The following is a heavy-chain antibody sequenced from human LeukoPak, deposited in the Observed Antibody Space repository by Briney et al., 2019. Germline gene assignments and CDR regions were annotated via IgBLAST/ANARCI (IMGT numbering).Heavy chain of an antibody. CDR2: INHSGST. CDR3: ARALPYSNYVFDY. J-gene: IGHJ4*02. CDR1: GGSFSGYY. Sequence: SETLSLTCAVYGGSFSGYYWSWIRQPPGQGLKWIGEINHSGSTNYNPSLKSRVTISVDTSKNQFSLKLSSVTAADTAVYYCARALPYSNYVFDYWGQGTLVTVSS. D-gene: IGHD4-11*01. V-gene: IGHV4-34*01.